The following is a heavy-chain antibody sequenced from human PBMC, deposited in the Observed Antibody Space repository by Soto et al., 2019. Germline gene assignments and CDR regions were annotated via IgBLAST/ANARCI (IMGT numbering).Heavy chain of an antibody. CDR3: ARDSVPAKNWFDP. J-gene: IGHJ5*02. CDR2: TYYRSKWYN. Sequence: QALSLPCSISGDSVSSKSAAWNWISQSPSRGLEWLGRTYYRSKWYNDYAVSVKSRITINPDTSKNQFSLQLNSVAPEDTAVYYCARDSVPAKNWFDPWGQGTLVTVSS. V-gene: IGHV6-1*01. CDR1: GDSVSSKSAA. D-gene: IGHD1-1*01.